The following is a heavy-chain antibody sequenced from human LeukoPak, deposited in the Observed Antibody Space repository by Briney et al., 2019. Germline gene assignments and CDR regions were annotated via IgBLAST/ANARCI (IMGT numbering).Heavy chain of an antibody. Sequence: GGSLRLSCEASGFTFDDYGVSWVRQPPGKGLEWVSGINRNGGSTDYADSVKGRFTISRDNAKNSHFLQMNSLRVEDTALYYCARGFRNGPFDCWGQGTLVTVSS. CDR2: INRNGGST. J-gene: IGHJ4*02. D-gene: IGHD2-8*01. CDR1: GFTFDDYG. V-gene: IGHV3-20*04. CDR3: ARGFRNGPFDC.